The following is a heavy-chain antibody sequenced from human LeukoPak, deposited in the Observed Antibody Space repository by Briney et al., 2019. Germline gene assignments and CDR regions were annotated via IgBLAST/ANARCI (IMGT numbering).Heavy chain of an antibody. CDR1: GYTFTGYY. D-gene: IGHD3-10*02. Sequence: ASVKVSCKASGYTFTGYYLHWVRQAPGQGLEWMGCVNPNSGDTNYAQKLQGRVTMTTDTSTSTAYMELRSLRSDDTAVYHCASVRGPKEPFDPWGQGTLVTVSS. CDR2: VNPNSGDT. V-gene: IGHV1-2*02. CDR3: ASVRGPKEPFDP. J-gene: IGHJ5*02.